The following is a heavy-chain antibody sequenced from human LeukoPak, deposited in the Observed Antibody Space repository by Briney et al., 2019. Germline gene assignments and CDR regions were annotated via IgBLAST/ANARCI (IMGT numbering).Heavy chain of an antibody. J-gene: IGHJ4*02. Sequence: GGSLRLSCAASGFTFSSYSMNWVRQAPGKGLEWVSAISGSGGSTYYADSVKGRFTISRDNAKNSLYLQMNSLRAEDTAVYYCARGYYPILYYFDYWGQGTLVTVSS. CDR3: ARGYYPILYYFDY. V-gene: IGHV3-21*01. D-gene: IGHD3-10*01. CDR1: GFTFSSYS. CDR2: ISGSGGST.